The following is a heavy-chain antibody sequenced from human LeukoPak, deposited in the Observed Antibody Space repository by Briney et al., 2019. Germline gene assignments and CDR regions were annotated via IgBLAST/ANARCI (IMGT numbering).Heavy chain of an antibody. Sequence: GPLRLSCAASGFTFSSYLMHWVGRAPGKGLVWVARVNSDGSSTSYAGCLKGRFTISRATAKNTLYLQMNSLRAEDTAVYYCARGPPLGHFDYWGQGTLVTVSS. CDR2: VNSDGSST. V-gene: IGHV3-74*01. J-gene: IGHJ4*02. CDR3: ARGPPLGHFDY. CDR1: GFTFSSYL.